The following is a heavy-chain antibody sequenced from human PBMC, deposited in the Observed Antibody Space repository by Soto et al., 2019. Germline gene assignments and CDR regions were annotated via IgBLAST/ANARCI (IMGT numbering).Heavy chain of an antibody. CDR1: GYTFTSYG. CDR2: ISAYNGNT. Sequence: ASVKVSCKASGYTFTSYGISWVRQAPGQGLEWMGWISAYNGNTNYAQKLQGRVTMTTDTSTSTAYMELRSLRSDDTAVYYCALLYCSGGSCFLFDIWGQGTMVTVSS. V-gene: IGHV1-18*01. D-gene: IGHD2-15*01. CDR3: ALLYCSGGSCFLFDI. J-gene: IGHJ3*02.